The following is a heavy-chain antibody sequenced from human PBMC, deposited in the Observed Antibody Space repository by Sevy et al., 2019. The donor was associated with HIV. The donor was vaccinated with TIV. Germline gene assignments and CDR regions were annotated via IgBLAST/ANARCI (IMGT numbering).Heavy chain of an antibody. D-gene: IGHD2-8*01. Sequence: GGSLRLSCAASGFTFSKYSMSWVRQPPGKGLEWVSTLSFGGGEINYADSVKGRFTISRDNSKRSVDLQMNSLRPEDTAVYYCARYECTNPHDFWGQGTLVTVSS. CDR2: LSFGGGEI. V-gene: IGHV3-23*01. CDR1: GFTFSKYS. J-gene: IGHJ4*02. CDR3: ARYECTNPHDF.